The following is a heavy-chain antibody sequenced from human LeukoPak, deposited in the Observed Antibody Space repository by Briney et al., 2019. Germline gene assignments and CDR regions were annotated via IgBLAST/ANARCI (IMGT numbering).Heavy chain of an antibody. D-gene: IGHD3-22*01. J-gene: IGHJ4*02. CDR1: GFTFSSDA. CDR3: AKTPMIVVAPLFDY. Sequence: PGGSLRLSCAASGFTFSSDAMSWVRQAPGKGLEWVSAISGSGGSTYYADSVKGRFTISRDNSKNTLYLQMNSLRAEDKAVYYCAKTPMIVVAPLFDYWGQGTLVTVSS. CDR2: ISGSGGST. V-gene: IGHV3-23*01.